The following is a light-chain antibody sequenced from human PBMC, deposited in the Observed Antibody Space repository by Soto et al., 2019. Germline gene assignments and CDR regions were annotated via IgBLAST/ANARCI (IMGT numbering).Light chain of an antibody. CDR1: QTVRNNY. CDR3: QQYGRSGT. J-gene: IGKJ1*01. V-gene: IGKV3-20*01. CDR2: DAS. Sequence: EFVLTHPPVTLSLSPGERATRSCRASQTVRNNYLAWYQQKPGQAPRLLIYDASSRATGIPDRFSGSGSGTDFTLTISRLEPEDFAVYYCQQYGRSGTCGQGTKVDIK.